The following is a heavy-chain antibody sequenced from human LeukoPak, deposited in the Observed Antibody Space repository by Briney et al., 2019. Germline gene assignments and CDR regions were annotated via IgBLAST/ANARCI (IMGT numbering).Heavy chain of an antibody. Sequence: SETLSLTCTVSCGSISSYYWSWIRQPPGKGLEGIGYIYYSGSTNYNPSLKSRVTISVDTSKNQFSLKLSSVTAADTAVYYCAKTPDYWGQGTLVTVSS. CDR3: AKTPDY. J-gene: IGHJ4*02. V-gene: IGHV4-59*01. CDR2: IYYSGST. CDR1: CGSISSYY.